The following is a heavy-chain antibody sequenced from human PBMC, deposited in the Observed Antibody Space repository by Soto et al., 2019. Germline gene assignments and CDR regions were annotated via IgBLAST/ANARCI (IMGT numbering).Heavy chain of an antibody. Sequence: SSVKVSCKASGYTFPGYYMHWVRLAPGQGLEWMGWINPNSGGTNYAQKFQGWVTMTRDTSISTAYMELSRLRSDDTAVYYCARETLYGRAFDIWGQGTMVTVSS. J-gene: IGHJ3*02. CDR2: INPNSGGT. CDR3: ARETLYGRAFDI. V-gene: IGHV1-2*04. D-gene: IGHD3-16*01. CDR1: GYTFPGYY.